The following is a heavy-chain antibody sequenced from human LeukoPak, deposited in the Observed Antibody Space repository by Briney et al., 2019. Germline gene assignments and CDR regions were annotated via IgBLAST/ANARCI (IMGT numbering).Heavy chain of an antibody. J-gene: IGHJ4*02. V-gene: IGHV3-48*01. CDR2: ISSSSSTI. Sequence: GGSLRLSCAASGFTFSTYNMNWVRQAPGKGLEWVSYISSSSSTIYYADSVKGRFTISRDNAKNSLYLQMNSLRAEDTAVYYCAKLQYYDILTGCFDYWGQGTLVTVSS. D-gene: IGHD3-9*01. CDR3: AKLQYYDILTGCFDY. CDR1: GFTFSTYN.